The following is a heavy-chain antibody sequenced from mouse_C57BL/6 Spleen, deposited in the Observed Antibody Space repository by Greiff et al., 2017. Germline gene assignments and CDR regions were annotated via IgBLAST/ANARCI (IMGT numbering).Heavy chain of an antibody. CDR2: IDPSDSYT. J-gene: IGHJ1*03. Sequence: QVQLKQPGAELVMPGASVKLSCKASGYTFTSYWMHWVKQRPGQGLEWIGEIDPSDSYTNYNQKFKGKSTLTVDQSSSTAYMQLSSLTSEDSAVYYCARTTTVVYWYFDVWGTGTTVTVSS. V-gene: IGHV1-69*01. D-gene: IGHD1-1*01. CDR1: GYTFTSYW. CDR3: ARTTTVVYWYFDV.